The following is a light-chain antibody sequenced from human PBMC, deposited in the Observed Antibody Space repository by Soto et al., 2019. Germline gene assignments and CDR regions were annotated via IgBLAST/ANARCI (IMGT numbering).Light chain of an antibody. J-gene: IGKJ2*01. CDR3: QKYNSAPNT. CDR1: RDIRSS. V-gene: IGKV1-27*01. CDR2: AAS. Sequence: DVQMTQSPSSLSASVGDRVTITCRASRDIRSSLAWYQQKPAKVPKLLIYAASTLHAGVQSRFSGSGSGTFFTLSINSLQPEDVATYYCQKYNSAPNTCGRGTRLEIK.